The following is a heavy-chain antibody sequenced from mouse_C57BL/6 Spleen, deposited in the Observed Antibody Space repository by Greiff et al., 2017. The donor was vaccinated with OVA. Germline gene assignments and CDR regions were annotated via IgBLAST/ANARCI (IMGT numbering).Heavy chain of an antibody. V-gene: IGHV1-69*01. CDR1: GYTFTSYW. CDR2: IDPSDSYT. J-gene: IGHJ1*03. Sequence: QVQLQQPGAELVMPGASVKLSCKASGYTFTSYWMHWVKQRPGQGLEWIGEIDPSDSYTNYNQKFKGKSTLTVDISSSTAYMQLSSLTSEDSAVYYCARRDYYGSSYRYFDVWGTGTTVTVSS. D-gene: IGHD1-1*01. CDR3: ARRDYYGSSYRYFDV.